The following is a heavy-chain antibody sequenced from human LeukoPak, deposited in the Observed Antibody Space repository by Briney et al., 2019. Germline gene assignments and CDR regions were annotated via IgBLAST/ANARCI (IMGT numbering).Heavy chain of an antibody. V-gene: IGHV4-61*05. Sequence: SETLSLTCTVSGGSISSSSYYWGWIRQPPGKGLEWIGYIYYSGSTNYNPSLKSRVTISVDTSKNQFSLKLSSVTAADTAVYYCAPLRGSKSSIAARPKGWSGWFDPWGQGTLVTVSS. CDR1: GGSISSSSYY. D-gene: IGHD6-6*01. J-gene: IGHJ5*02. CDR3: APLRGSKSSIAARPKGWSGWFDP. CDR2: IYYSGST.